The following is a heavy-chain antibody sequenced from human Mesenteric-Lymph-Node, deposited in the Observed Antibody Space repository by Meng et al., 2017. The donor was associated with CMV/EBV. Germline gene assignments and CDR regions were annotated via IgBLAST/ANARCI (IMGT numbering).Heavy chain of an antibody. Sequence: ASVKVSCKASGYTFTNYYMHWVRQAPGQGLEWMGIINPSGGGASYAQKFQGRFTMTRDTSTSTVYMELSNLKSEDTAVYYCARFRCTTTDCSYYYYYGMDVWGQGTTVTVSS. J-gene: IGHJ6*02. V-gene: IGHV1-46*01. CDR1: GYTFTNYY. CDR2: INPSGGGA. CDR3: ARFRCTTTDCSYYYYYGMDV. D-gene: IGHD3-16*02.